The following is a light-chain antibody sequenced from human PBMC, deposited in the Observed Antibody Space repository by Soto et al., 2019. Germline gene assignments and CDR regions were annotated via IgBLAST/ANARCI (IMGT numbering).Light chain of an antibody. CDR2: DVS. CDR1: SSDVGGYNY. J-gene: IGLJ1*01. V-gene: IGLV2-14*01. Sequence: QSALTQPASVSGSRGQSITISCTGTSSDVGGYNYVSWYQQHPGKAPKLMIFDVSNRPSGVSNRFSGSKSGNTASLTISGLQPEDEADYYCSSYTYGSRGVFGTGTKLTVL. CDR3: SSYTYGSRGV.